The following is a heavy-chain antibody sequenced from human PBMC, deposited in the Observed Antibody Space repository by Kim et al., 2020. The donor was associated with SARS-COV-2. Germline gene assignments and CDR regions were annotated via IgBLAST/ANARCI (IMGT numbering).Heavy chain of an antibody. CDR3: ARDYYYGSGSYHSPDV. Sequence: GGSLRLSCAASGFTFSSYGMHWVRQAPGKGLEWVAVIWYDGSNKYYADSVKGRFTISRDNSKNTLYLQMNSLRAEDTAVYYCARDYYYGSGSYHSPDVWGQGTTVTVSS. V-gene: IGHV3-33*01. J-gene: IGHJ6*02. CDR2: IWYDGSNK. D-gene: IGHD3-10*01. CDR1: GFTFSSYG.